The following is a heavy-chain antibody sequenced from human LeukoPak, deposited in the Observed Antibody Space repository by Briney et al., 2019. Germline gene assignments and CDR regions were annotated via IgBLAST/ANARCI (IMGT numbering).Heavy chain of an antibody. CDR3: ARVRLQPRTLLDDAFDI. V-gene: IGHV3-21*01. J-gene: IGHJ3*02. Sequence: GGSLRLSCAASAFTFSSYSMNWVRQAPGKGLEWVSSISSSGSYIYYADSVKGRFTISRDNAKNSLYLQMNSLRAEDTAVYYCARVRLQPRTLLDDAFDIWGQGTMVTVSS. CDR1: AFTFSSYS. D-gene: IGHD1-14*01. CDR2: ISSSGSYI.